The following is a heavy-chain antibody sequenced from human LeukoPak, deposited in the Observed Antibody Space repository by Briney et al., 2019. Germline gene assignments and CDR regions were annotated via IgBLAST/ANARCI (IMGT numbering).Heavy chain of an antibody. CDR3: AKGTTITSPFDY. CDR1: GSTFSSYA. CDR2: ISDSGGST. J-gene: IGHJ4*02. D-gene: IGHD3-10*01. V-gene: IGHV3-23*01. Sequence: GESLRLSCAASGSTFSSYAMSWVRQAPGKGLEWVSTISDSGGSTYYADSVKGRFTISRDNFKNTLYLEMNSLRAEDTAVYYCAKGTTITSPFDYWGQGTLVTVSS.